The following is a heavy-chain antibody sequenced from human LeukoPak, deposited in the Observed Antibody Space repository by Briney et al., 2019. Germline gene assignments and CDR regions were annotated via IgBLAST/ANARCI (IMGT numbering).Heavy chain of an antibody. V-gene: IGHV3-69-1*01. Sequence: PGGSLRLSCAASGFTFSSYAINWVRPAPGKGLEWVSYISSTNEIYYADSVTGRFTISRDNAKNSLFLQMNSLRDEDTGVYYCARDDSWAFDHWGQGSLVTVS. CDR3: ARDDSWAFDH. CDR2: ISSTNEI. CDR1: GFTFSSYA. D-gene: IGHD2-21*01. J-gene: IGHJ4*02.